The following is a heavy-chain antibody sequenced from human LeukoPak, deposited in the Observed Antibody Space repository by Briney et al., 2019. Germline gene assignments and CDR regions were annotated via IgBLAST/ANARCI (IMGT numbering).Heavy chain of an antibody. D-gene: IGHD6-6*01. V-gene: IGHV3-30*18. CDR3: AKDGGSSSGMDV. J-gene: IGHJ6*02. CDR2: ISYDGSNK. Sequence: GGSLRLSCAASGFTFSSYGMHWVRQAPGKGLEWVAVISYDGSNKYYADSVKGRFTISRDNSKNTLYLQMNSLRAEDTAVYYCAKDGGSSSGMDVWGQGTTVTVSS. CDR1: GFTFSSYG.